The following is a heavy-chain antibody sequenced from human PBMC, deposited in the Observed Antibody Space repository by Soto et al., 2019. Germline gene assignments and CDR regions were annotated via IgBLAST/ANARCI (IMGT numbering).Heavy chain of an antibody. J-gene: IGHJ4*02. Sequence: PGGSLRLSCAGSGFIFSNSAFHWVRQAPVKGLEWVALISHDGNNKYYADSVKGRFTISRDNSKNTLYLQMHSLRADDTAVYYCVKDQVVEGQYYGSSEFFFWGRGTLVTVSS. D-gene: IGHD3-10*01. CDR1: GFIFSNSA. CDR3: VKDQVVEGQYYGSSEFFF. CDR2: ISHDGNNK. V-gene: IGHV3-30-3*01.